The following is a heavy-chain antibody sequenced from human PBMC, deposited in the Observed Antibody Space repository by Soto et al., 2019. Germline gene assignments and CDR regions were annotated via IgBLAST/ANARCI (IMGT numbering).Heavy chain of an antibody. V-gene: IGHV3-48*01. D-gene: IGHD3-3*01. CDR2: ISSSSSTI. J-gene: IGHJ4*02. CDR1: GFSFSSYS. CDR3: ARGFVDCWSGSYYYFDY. Sequence: EVQLVESGGGLVQPGGSLRLSCAASGFSFSSYSMNWVRQAPGKGLEWVSYISSSSSTIYQADSVKGRFTISRDNTKNSLYLQMNSLRAEDTAVYYCARGFVDCWSGSYYYFDYWGQGTLVTVSS.